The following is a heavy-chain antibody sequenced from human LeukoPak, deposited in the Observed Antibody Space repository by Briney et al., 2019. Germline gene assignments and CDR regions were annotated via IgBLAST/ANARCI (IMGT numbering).Heavy chain of an antibody. J-gene: IGHJ4*02. CDR1: GGSISSYY. CDR3: ARWGSITTARFDY. Sequence: PSETLSLTCTVFGGSISSYYWSWIRQPPGKGLEWIGYIYYSGSTNYNPSLKSRVTISVDTSKNQFSLELSSVTAADTAVYYCARWGSITTARFDYWGQGTLVTVSS. D-gene: IGHD3-16*01. CDR2: IYYSGST. V-gene: IGHV4-59*01.